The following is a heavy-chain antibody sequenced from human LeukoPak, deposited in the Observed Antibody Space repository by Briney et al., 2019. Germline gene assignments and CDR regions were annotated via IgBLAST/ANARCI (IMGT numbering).Heavy chain of an antibody. Sequence: GGSLRLSCAASGFTFNTYWMIWVRRAPGKGLEWVANIDQGGSTKYYVDSLKGRFTNSRDNAKNSLYLQMNSLRAEDTAVYYCVRDKGGRSGAIYYDAFDVWGQGTMVTVSS. CDR2: IDQGGSTK. CDR1: GFTFNTYW. CDR3: VRDKGGRSGAIYYDAFDV. D-gene: IGHD1-26*01. V-gene: IGHV3-7*01. J-gene: IGHJ3*01.